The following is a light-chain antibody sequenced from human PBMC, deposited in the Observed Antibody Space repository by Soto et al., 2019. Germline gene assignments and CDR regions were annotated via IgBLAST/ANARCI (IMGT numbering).Light chain of an antibody. J-gene: IGKJ4*01. Sequence: DIQLTQSPSFLSASVGDRVTITCRASQGITSYLAWYQQKPGKAPKLLIYAASTLQSGVPLRFSGSGSGTEFTLTISSLQPEDFATYYCQQLDRYPLTFGGGTKVEIK. CDR2: AAS. V-gene: IGKV1-9*01. CDR3: QQLDRYPLT. CDR1: QGITSY.